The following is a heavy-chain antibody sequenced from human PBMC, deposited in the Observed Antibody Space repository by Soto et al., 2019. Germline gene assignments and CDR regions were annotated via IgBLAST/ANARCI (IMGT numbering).Heavy chain of an antibody. V-gene: IGHV4-34*01. D-gene: IGHD2-2*01. J-gene: IGHJ6*03. CDR3: ARGYCSSTSCLYYYYMDV. Sequence: SETLSLTCAVYGGSFSGYYWSWIRQPPGKGLEWIGEINHSGSTNYNPSLKSRVTISVDTSKNQFSLKLSSVTAADTAVYYCARGYCSSTSCLYYYYMDVWGKGTTVTVSS. CDR1: GGSFSGYY. CDR2: INHSGST.